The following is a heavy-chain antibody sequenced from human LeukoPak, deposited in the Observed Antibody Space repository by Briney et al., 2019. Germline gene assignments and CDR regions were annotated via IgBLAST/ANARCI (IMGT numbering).Heavy chain of an antibody. CDR1: GGSISNYY. CDR3: ARLDAAAGRYLQFFY. J-gene: IGHJ4*02. D-gene: IGHD5-24*01. Sequence: LSETLSLTCTVSGGSISNYYWSWIRQSPEKGLEWIGYIHDSGSTNYNPSLKSRVTISVDTSKNQFSLKLSSVTAADTAVYYCARLDAAAGRYLQFFYWGQGTLVTVSS. V-gene: IGHV4-59*08. CDR2: IHDSGST.